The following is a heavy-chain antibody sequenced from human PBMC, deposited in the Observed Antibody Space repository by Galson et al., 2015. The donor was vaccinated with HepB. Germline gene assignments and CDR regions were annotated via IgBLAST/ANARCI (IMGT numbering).Heavy chain of an antibody. CDR2: IKSKTDGGTT. Sequence: SLRLSCAASGFTFSNAWMSWVRQAPGKGLEWVGRIKSKTDGGTTDYAAPVKGRFTISRDDSKNALYLQMNSLKTEDTAVYYCTTDFLPENYDFWSGPFDYWGQGTLVTVSS. CDR3: TTDFLPENYDFWSGPFDY. V-gene: IGHV3-15*01. D-gene: IGHD3-3*01. CDR1: GFTFSNAW. J-gene: IGHJ4*02.